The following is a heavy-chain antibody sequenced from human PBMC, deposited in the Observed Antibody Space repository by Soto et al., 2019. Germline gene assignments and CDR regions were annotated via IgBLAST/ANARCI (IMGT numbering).Heavy chain of an antibody. CDR2: IDPSDSYT. Sequence: GESLKISCKGSGYSFTSYWISWVRQMPGKGLEWMGRIDPSDSYTNYSPSFQGHVTISADKSISTAYLQWSSLKASDTAMSYCAIRAGSGESCAYYYYDMDVWGRGTTVAASS. CDR3: AIRAGSGESCAYYYYDMDV. J-gene: IGHJ6*02. V-gene: IGHV5-10-1*01. CDR1: GYSFTSYW. D-gene: IGHD6-25*01.